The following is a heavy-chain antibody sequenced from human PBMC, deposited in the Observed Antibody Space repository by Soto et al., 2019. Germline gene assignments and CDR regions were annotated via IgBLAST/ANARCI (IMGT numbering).Heavy chain of an antibody. CDR2: IGAGHGT. V-gene: IGHV3-23*01. D-gene: IGHD6-13*01. Sequence: EVQLLESGGGLVQPGGSLRLSCAASGFTFGSYAMSWVRQAPGKGLEWVSSIGAGHGTYYADSVKGRFTISRDNSKNTLYLQMNSLRAEDTAIYYCATPYSSSWFSPFDYWGQGSLVTVSS. CDR1: GFTFGSYA. CDR3: ATPYSSSWFSPFDY. J-gene: IGHJ4*02.